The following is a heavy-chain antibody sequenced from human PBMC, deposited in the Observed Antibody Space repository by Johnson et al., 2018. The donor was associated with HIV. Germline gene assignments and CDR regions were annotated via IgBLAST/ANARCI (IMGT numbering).Heavy chain of an antibody. CDR2: IYSGGST. CDR3: AKERQLVRAFDI. J-gene: IGHJ3*02. CDR1: GFTFSSYA. D-gene: IGHD6-6*01. Sequence: QVQLVESGGGVVQPGGSLRLSCAASGFTFSSYAMSWVRQAPGKGLEWVSVIYSGGSTYYADSVKGRFTISRDNSKNTLYLQMNSLRPEDTAVYYCAKERQLVRAFDIWGQGTMVTVSS. V-gene: IGHV3-NL1*01.